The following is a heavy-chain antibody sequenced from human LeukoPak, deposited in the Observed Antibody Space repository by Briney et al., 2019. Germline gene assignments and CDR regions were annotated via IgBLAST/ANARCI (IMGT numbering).Heavy chain of an antibody. CDR1: GYTFSGHY. D-gene: IGHD1-26*01. Sequence: ASVKVSCKASGYTFSGHYMHWVRQAPGQGLEWMAWINPNSGGTNYAQKFEGRVTMTRDTSISTAYMELSRLRSDDTAVYYCARDGNFDYWGQGTLVTVSP. CDR2: INPNSGGT. CDR3: ARDGNFDY. V-gene: IGHV1-2*02. J-gene: IGHJ4*02.